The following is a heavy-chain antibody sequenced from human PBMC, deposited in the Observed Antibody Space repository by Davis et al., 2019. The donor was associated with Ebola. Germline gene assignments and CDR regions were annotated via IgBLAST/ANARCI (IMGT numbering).Heavy chain of an antibody. J-gene: IGHJ4*02. CDR3: AREGGGDCYSEGCYFDY. CDR2: IIPIFGTA. Sequence: SVQVSCKASGGTFSSYAISWVRQAPGQGREWMGGIIPIFGTANYAQKFQGRVTITADESTSTAYMELSSLRSEDTAVYYCAREGGGDCYSEGCYFDYWGQGTLVTVSS. V-gene: IGHV1-69*13. D-gene: IGHD2-21*02. CDR1: GGTFSSYA.